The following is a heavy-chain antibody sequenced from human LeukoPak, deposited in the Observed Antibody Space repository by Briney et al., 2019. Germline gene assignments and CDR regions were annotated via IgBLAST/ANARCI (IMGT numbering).Heavy chain of an antibody. V-gene: IGHV4-59*01. D-gene: IGHD3-22*01. CDR3: ARAYYDSSGYLEYYFDY. Sequence: NPSETLSLTCTVSGGPISSYYWSWIRQPPGKGLEWIGYIYYSGSTNYNPSLKSRVTISVDTSKNQFSLKLSSVTAADTAVYYCARAYYDSSGYLEYYFDYWGQGTLVTVSS. CDR1: GGPISSYY. J-gene: IGHJ4*02. CDR2: IYYSGST.